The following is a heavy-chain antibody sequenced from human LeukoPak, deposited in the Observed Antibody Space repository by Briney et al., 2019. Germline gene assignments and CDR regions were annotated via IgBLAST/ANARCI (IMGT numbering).Heavy chain of an antibody. CDR2: ISSSSSYI. V-gene: IGHV3-21*01. D-gene: IGHD2-21*02. CDR1: GFTFSSYS. Sequence: GGSLRLSCAASGFTFSSYSMNWVRQAPGKGLEWVSSISSSSSYIYYADSVKGRFTISRDNAKNSLYLQMNSLRAEDTAVYYCARDGAYCGGDCYDNWFDPWGRGTLVTVSS. J-gene: IGHJ5*02. CDR3: ARDGAYCGGDCYDNWFDP.